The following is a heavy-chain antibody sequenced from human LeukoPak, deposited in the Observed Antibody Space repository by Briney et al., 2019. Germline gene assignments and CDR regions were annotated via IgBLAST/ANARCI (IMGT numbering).Heavy chain of an antibody. CDR3: ALSLTGRGYFDY. CDR2: VYYSGTT. D-gene: IGHD3-9*01. J-gene: IGHJ4*02. CDR1: GDSISSSIFY. V-gene: IGHV4-39*01. Sequence: SETLSLTCTVSGDSISSSIFYWGWIRQPPGKGLEWIGCVYYSGTTYYNPSLRSQFTMSVGTSKNQSSLHLTSVTAADTAVYYCALSLTGRGYFDYWGQGTLVTVSS.